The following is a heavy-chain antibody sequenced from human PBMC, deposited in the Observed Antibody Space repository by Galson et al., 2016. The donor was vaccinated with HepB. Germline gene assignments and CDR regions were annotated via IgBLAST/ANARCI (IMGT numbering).Heavy chain of an antibody. CDR2: IRPDGSAS. D-gene: IGHD3-9*01. Sequence: SLRLSCAASGFTFSDYWMHWVRQAPGKGLVWVLRIRPDGSASTHADFVKGRFTISRDNAKNTVYLQMNSLRGEDTAVYYCARAPDWGASWLDSWGQGTPVTVTS. CDR1: GFTFSDYW. J-gene: IGHJ5*01. V-gene: IGHV3-74*03. CDR3: ARAPDWGASWLDS.